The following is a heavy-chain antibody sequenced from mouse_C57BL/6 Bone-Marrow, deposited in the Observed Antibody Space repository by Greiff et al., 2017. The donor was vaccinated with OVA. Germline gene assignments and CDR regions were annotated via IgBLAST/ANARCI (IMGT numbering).Heavy chain of an antibody. CDR3: ARKGGSGAMDY. J-gene: IGHJ4*01. D-gene: IGHD3-2*02. V-gene: IGHV2-2*01. CDR2: IWGGGST. CDR1: GFPLTSYG. Sequence: VQLVESGPGLVQPSQSLSITCTVSGFPLTSYGVHWVRQSPGTGLEWLGGIWGGGSTDDNAAVISRLSISKDKSKSQVFFKMNSLQADDTAIYDCARKGGSGAMDYWGQGTSVTVSS.